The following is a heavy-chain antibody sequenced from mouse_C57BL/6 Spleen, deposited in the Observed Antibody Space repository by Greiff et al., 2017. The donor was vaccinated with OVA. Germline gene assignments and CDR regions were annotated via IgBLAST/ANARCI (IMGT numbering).Heavy chain of an antibody. CDR2: ISSGSSTI. Sequence: EVHLVESGGGLVKPGGSLKLSCAASGFTFSDYGMHWVRQAPEKGLEWVAYISSGSSTIYSADTVKGRFTISRDNAKNTLFLQMTSLRSEDTAMYYCARRNNWNYFDYWGQGTTLTVSS. J-gene: IGHJ2*01. CDR3: ARRNNWNYFDY. CDR1: GFTFSDYG. V-gene: IGHV5-17*01. D-gene: IGHD4-1*01.